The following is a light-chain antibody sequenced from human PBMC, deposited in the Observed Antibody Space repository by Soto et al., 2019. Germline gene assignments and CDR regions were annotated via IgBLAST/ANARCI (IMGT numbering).Light chain of an antibody. CDR1: SSDIGGYNF. J-gene: IGLJ2*01. Sequence: QSALTQPRSVSGSPGQSVTISCTGTSSDIGGYNFVSWYQQHPGKAPKVMIYDVGKRPSGVPDRFSGSKSGNTASLTISGLQADDEGDYYCCSYAGSYTLVFGGGTKLTVL. CDR2: DVG. CDR3: CSYAGSYTLV. V-gene: IGLV2-11*01.